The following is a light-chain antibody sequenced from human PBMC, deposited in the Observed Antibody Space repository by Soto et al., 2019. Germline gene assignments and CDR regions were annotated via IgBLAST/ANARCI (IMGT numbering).Light chain of an antibody. V-gene: IGKV3-15*01. CDR2: GAS. Sequence: EIVMTQSPATLSVSPGGRATLSCRASQSVNSNLAWYQHKPGQAPRLLIYGASTRATGVPARFSGSGSVTEFTLTISSLQSEDFAVYYCQQYNNWPPTFGQGTKVEIK. CDR1: QSVNSN. CDR3: QQYNNWPPT. J-gene: IGKJ1*01.